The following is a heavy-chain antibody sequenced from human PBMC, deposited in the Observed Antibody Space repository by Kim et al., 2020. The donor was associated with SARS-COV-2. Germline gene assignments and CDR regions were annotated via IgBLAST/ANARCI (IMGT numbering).Heavy chain of an antibody. J-gene: IGHJ6*02. Sequence: SVKVSCKASGGTFSSYAISWVRQAPGQGLEWMGGIIPIFGTANYAQKFQGRVTITADESTSTAYMELSSLRSEDTAVYYCARENFMTTVSYYYYGMDVWGQGTTVTVSS. V-gene: IGHV1-69*13. D-gene: IGHD4-17*01. CDR2: IIPIFGTA. CDR3: ARENFMTTVSYYYYGMDV. CDR1: GGTFSSYA.